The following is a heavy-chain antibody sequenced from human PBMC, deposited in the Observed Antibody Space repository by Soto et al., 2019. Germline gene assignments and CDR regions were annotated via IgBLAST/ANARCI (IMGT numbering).Heavy chain of an antibody. D-gene: IGHD6-6*01. CDR3: STSSRNEYHFAMDA. Sequence: GGSLRLSCAASGLSVSSSDMSWVRQAPGKGLEWVSVIYSGGSTHDADSVKGRFTISRDNSKNTVHLQMNSLRVDDTAVYFCSTSSRNEYHFAMDAWGQGTTVTVSS. CDR2: IYSGGST. CDR1: GLSVSSSD. V-gene: IGHV3-53*01. J-gene: IGHJ6*02.